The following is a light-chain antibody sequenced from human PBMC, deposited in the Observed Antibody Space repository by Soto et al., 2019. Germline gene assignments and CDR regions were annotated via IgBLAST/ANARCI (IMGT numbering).Light chain of an antibody. CDR3: SSSTGRGTLL. CDR1: SSDVGDYYY. Sequence: QSALTQPAAVSGSPGQSITISCSGTSSDVGDYYYVSWYQQHPGKAPKLLIYGVTDRPSGVSHRFSGSRSDSTASLTISGLHADDEDDYYCSSSTGRGTLLFGGGT. J-gene: IGLJ2*01. V-gene: IGLV2-14*01. CDR2: GVT.